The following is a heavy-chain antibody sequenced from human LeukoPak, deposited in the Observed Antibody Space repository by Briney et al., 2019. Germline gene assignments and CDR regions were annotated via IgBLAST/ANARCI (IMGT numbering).Heavy chain of an antibody. Sequence: SETLSLTCTVSGGSISGFYWGWIRQPPGKGLEWIGSIYYSGRTYYNPSLKSRVTISVDTSKNHFSLKLSSVTAADTAVYYCARIEYSSSCDYWGQGTLVTVSS. CDR2: IYYSGRT. V-gene: IGHV4-39*07. CDR3: ARIEYSSSCDY. CDR1: GGSISGFY. J-gene: IGHJ4*02. D-gene: IGHD6-6*01.